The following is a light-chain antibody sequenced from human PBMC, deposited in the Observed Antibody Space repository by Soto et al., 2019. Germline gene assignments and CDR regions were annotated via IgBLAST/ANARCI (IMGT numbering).Light chain of an antibody. CDR3: QQYGSSPRT. CDR2: GAS. Sequence: EIVLTQSPGTLSLSPGERATLSCRASQSVSSSDLAWYQQKPGQAPRLLIYGASSRATGIPDRFSCSGSGTDFTLTISRLEPEDFAVYYCQQYGSSPRTFGQGTKVDIK. CDR1: QSVSSSD. V-gene: IGKV3-20*01. J-gene: IGKJ1*01.